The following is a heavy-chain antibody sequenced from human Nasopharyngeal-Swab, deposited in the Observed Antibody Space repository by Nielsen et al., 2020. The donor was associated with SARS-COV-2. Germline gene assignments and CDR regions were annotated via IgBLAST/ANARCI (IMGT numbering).Heavy chain of an antibody. V-gene: IGHV4-38-2*01. Sequence: SATLHRNCSASGCSINSGYYWGCIRQPPGKGLEWIGSIYHSGSTYYNPSLKSRVTISVDTSKNQFSLRLTSVTAADTAVYYCARNIGHSPAPFEYWGQGTRVTVSS. CDR2: IYHSGST. CDR3: ARNIGHSPAPFEY. D-gene: IGHD2/OR15-2a*01. CDR1: GCSINSGYY. J-gene: IGHJ4*02.